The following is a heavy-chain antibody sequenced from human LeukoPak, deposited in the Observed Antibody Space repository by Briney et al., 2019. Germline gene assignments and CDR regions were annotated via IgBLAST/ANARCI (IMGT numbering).Heavy chain of an antibody. CDR2: IYPGDSDT. Sequence: GESLKISCKGSGYSFTSYWIGWVRQMPGKGLEWMGIIYPGDSDTKYSPSFQGQVTISADKSISTAYLQWSSLKASDTAMYYCARQKGYGFWSGPYGMDVWGQGTTVTVSS. D-gene: IGHD3-3*01. J-gene: IGHJ6*02. V-gene: IGHV5-51*01. CDR1: GYSFTSYW. CDR3: ARQKGYGFWSGPYGMDV.